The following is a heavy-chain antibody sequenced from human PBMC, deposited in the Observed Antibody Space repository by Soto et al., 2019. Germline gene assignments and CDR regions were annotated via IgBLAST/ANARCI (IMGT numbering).Heavy chain of an antibody. CDR3: ATETRSYLCAGDCYALHSPYYYGMDV. Sequence: QVQLVQSGAEVKKPGSSVKVSCKASGGTFSSYAISWVRQAPGQGLEWMGGIIPIFGTANYAQKFQGRVTITADESTSTAYMELSSLRSEDTAVYYCATETRSYLCAGDCYALHSPYYYGMDVWGQGTTVTVSS. V-gene: IGHV1-69*01. CDR2: IIPIFGTA. J-gene: IGHJ6*02. CDR1: GGTFSSYA. D-gene: IGHD2-21*02.